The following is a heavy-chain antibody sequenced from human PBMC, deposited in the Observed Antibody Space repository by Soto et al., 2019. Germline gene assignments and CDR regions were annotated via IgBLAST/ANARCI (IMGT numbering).Heavy chain of an antibody. CDR2: ISWNSGSI. V-gene: IGHV3-9*01. J-gene: IGHJ4*02. D-gene: IGHD6-19*01. CDR3: AKSHTSSGGYVTTDC. CDR1: GFTFGDYA. Sequence: EVQLVESGGGLVQPGRSLRLSCAASGFTFGDYAMQWVRQAPGKGLEWVSAISWNSGSIDYADSVKGRFTISRDNAKKPLYLQMNSLRAADTPLYYCAKSHTSSGGYVTTDCRGQGTRVAVS.